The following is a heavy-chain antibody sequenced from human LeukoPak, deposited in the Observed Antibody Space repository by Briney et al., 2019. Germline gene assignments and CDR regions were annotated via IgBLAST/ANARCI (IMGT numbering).Heavy chain of an antibody. Sequence: SQTLSLTCTVSGDSISGRAYYWSWIRQPAGKGLEWIGRIHSSGTHSYNPSLKSRVSISVETSKNQFSLKLSSLTAADTAVYFCSRERGFRSGYFRPRYFDYWGQGTLVTV. CDR2: IHSSGTH. D-gene: IGHD3-3*01. V-gene: IGHV4-61*02. J-gene: IGHJ4*02. CDR3: SRERGFRSGYFRPRYFDY. CDR1: GDSISGRAYY.